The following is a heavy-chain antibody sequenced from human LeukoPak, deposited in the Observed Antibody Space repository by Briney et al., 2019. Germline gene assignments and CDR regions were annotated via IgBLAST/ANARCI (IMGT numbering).Heavy chain of an antibody. V-gene: IGHV1-46*01. Sequence: ASVKVSCKASGYTFTGYYMHWVRQAPGQGLEWMGIINPSGGSTSYAQKLQGRVTMTTDTSTSTAYMELRSLRSDDTAVYYCARDRSGYSYGTTNYWGQGTLVTVSS. CDR1: GYTFTGYY. J-gene: IGHJ4*02. D-gene: IGHD5-18*01. CDR2: INPSGGST. CDR3: ARDRSGYSYGTTNY.